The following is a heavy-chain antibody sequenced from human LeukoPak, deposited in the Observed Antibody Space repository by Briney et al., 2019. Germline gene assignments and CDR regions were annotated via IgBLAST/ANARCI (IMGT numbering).Heavy chain of an antibody. V-gene: IGHV3-23*01. CDR2: IVGDGSST. CDR1: GFTFSSYA. D-gene: IGHD2-15*01. J-gene: IGHJ3*02. Sequence: GGSLRLSCAASGFTFSSYAMSWVRQAPGKGLELVSYIVGDGSSTYLADSVKGRFTISRDNSKNTLYLQMNSLRAEDTAVYYCAKDSVSQNGIFDPFDIWGQGTLVTVSS. CDR3: AKDSVSQNGIFDPFDI.